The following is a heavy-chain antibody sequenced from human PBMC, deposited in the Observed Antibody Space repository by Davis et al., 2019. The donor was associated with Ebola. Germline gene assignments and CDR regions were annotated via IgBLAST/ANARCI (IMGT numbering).Heavy chain of an antibody. CDR1: GYTLTELS. CDR2: FDPEDGET. V-gene: IGHV1-24*01. D-gene: IGHD3-10*01. J-gene: IGHJ4*02. CDR3: ATDYYGSGTFDY. Sequence: ASVKVSCKVSGYTLTELSMHWVRQAPGKGLEWMGGFDPEDGETIYAQKFQGRVTMTADTSTDPAYMELSSLRSEDTAVYYCATDYYGSGTFDYWGQGTLVTVSS.